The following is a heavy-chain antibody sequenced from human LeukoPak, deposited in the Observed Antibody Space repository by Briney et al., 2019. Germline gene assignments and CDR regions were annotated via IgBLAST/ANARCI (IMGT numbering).Heavy chain of an antibody. Sequence: PSETLSLTCTVSGGSISSSSYYWGWIRQPPGKGLEWIGYIYHSGSTYYNPSLKSRVTISVDRSKNQFSLKLSSVTAADTAVYYCARAPGNLYSSSWYYGMDVWGQGTTVTVSS. J-gene: IGHJ6*02. CDR1: GGSISSSSYY. CDR3: ARAPGNLYSSSWYYGMDV. D-gene: IGHD6-13*01. CDR2: IYHSGST. V-gene: IGHV4-30-2*01.